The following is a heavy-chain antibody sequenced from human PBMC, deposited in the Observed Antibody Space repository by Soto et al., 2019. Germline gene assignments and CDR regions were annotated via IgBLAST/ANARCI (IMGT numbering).Heavy chain of an antibody. CDR2: IYYSGST. V-gene: IGHV4-59*01. D-gene: IGHD6-19*01. CDR1: GGSISSYY. J-gene: IGHJ4*02. CDR3: ARVVYSSGWYGFDY. Sequence: QVQLQESGPGLVKPSETLSLTCTVSGGSISSYYWSWIRQPPGKGLEWIGYIYYSGSTNYNPSLKSRVTISVDTSKNQFSLKRSSVTAADTAVYYCARVVYSSGWYGFDYWGQGTLVTVSS.